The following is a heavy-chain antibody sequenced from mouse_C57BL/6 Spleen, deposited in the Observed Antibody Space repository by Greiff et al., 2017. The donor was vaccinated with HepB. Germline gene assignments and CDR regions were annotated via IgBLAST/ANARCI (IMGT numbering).Heavy chain of an antibody. CDR2: IYPGSGST. Sequence: QVQLQQPGAELVQPGASVKMSCKASGYTFTSYWITWVKQRPGQGLEWIGDIYPGSGSTNSNEKFKSKATLTVDTSSSTAYMQLSSLTSEDSAVYYCAVGDYDYDRFADWGQGTLVTVSA. CDR3: AVGDYDYDRFAD. D-gene: IGHD2-4*01. V-gene: IGHV1-55*01. CDR1: GYTFTSYW. J-gene: IGHJ3*01.